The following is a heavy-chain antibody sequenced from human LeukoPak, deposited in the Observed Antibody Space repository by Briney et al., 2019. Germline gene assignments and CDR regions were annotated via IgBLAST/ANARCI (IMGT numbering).Heavy chain of an antibody. Sequence: SETLSLTCTVSGGSISSYYWSWIRQPPGKGLEWIGRIYTSGSTNYNPSLKSRVTISVDTSKNQFSLKLSSVTAADTAVYYCARGARFRYCSSTSCSIYGGGVYYYYYYMDVWGKGTTVTVSS. CDR2: IYTSGST. CDR3: ARGARFRYCSSTSCSIYGGGVYYYYYYMDV. CDR1: GGSISSYY. V-gene: IGHV4-4*07. D-gene: IGHD2-2*01. J-gene: IGHJ6*03.